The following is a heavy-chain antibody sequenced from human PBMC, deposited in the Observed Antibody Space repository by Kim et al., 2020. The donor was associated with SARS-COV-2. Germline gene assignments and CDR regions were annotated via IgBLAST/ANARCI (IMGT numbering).Heavy chain of an antibody. Sequence: GGSLRLSCAASGFTFSSYWMSWVRQAPGKGLEWVANIKQDGSEKYYVDSVKGRFTISRDNAKNSLYLQMNSLRAEDTAVYYCARDSSSWSWCYYGMDVWGQGTTVTVSS. CDR2: IKQDGSEK. V-gene: IGHV3-7*01. D-gene: IGHD6-13*01. CDR3: ARDSSSWSWCYYGMDV. CDR1: GFTFSSYW. J-gene: IGHJ6*02.